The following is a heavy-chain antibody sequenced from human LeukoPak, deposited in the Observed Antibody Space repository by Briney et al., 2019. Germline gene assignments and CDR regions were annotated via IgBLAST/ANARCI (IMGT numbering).Heavy chain of an antibody. J-gene: IGHJ4*02. CDR3: ARDLYYYDSSGYSPA. CDR1: GFTFSSYS. D-gene: IGHD3-22*01. Sequence: PGGSLRLSCAASGFTFSSYSMNWVRQAPGKRLECVSSISSSSSYIYYADSVKGRFTISRDNAKNSLYLQMNSLRAEDTAVYYCARDLYYYDSSGYSPAWGQGTLVTVSS. V-gene: IGHV3-21*01. CDR2: ISSSSSYI.